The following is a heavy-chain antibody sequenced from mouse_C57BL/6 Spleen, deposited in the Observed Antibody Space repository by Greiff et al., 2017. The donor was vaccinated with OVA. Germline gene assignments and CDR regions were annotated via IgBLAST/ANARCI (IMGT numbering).Heavy chain of an antibody. V-gene: IGHV1-26*01. CDR2: INPNNGGT. CDR3: ARGGPDWYFDV. CDR1: GYTFTDYY. J-gene: IGHJ1*03. Sequence: EVQLQQSGPELVKPGASVKISCKASGYTFTDYYMNWVKQSHGKSLEWIGDINPNNGGTSYNQKFKGKATLTVDKSSSTAYMELRSLTSEDSAVYYCARGGPDWYFDVWGTGTTVTVSS.